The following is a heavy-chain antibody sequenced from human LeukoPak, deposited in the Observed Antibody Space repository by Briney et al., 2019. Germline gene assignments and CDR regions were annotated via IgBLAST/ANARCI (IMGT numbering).Heavy chain of an antibody. V-gene: IGHV1-18*01. Sequence: ASENVSCKPSGYTFTSYVISGLRQPPGRGRDGMGWISAYHGNTNYAQKLQGRVTMPTDTSTSTAYMELRSLRSDDTAVYYCARDLSGYDYGPLGYWGQGTLVTVSS. CDR3: ARDLSGYDYGPLGY. J-gene: IGHJ4*02. CDR2: ISAYHGNT. CDR1: GYTFTSYV. D-gene: IGHD5-12*01.